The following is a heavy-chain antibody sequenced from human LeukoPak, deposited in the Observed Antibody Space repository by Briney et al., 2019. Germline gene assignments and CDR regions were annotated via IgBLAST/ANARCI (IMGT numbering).Heavy chain of an antibody. V-gene: IGHV3-7*03. CDR3: ARDPYVSNFDY. D-gene: IGHD3-10*02. Sequence: GGSLRLSCAASGFTFSNYWMSWVRQAPGKGPEWMGDIKEDGSETYYVDSVKGRFTISRDNAQNSLYLHMHSLRVEDTAVYYCARDPYVSNFDYWGQGTLVTVSS. CDR2: IKEDGSET. J-gene: IGHJ4*02. CDR1: GFTFSNYW.